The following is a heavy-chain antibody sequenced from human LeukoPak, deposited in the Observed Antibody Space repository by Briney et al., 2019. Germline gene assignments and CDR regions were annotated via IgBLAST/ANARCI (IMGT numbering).Heavy chain of an antibody. CDR2: INPNNGGT. Sequence: SVKVSCRASGDTFTDYYMHWVRQAPGQGLEWMGWINPNNGGTTYAQNFQGRVTMTRDTSISTAYMELSRLRSDDSAIYYCTRDHCSFANCYEDYYYGMDVWGQGTTVTVSS. V-gene: IGHV1-2*02. D-gene: IGHD2-2*01. CDR1: GDTFTDYY. CDR3: TRDHCSFANCYEDYYYGMDV. J-gene: IGHJ6*02.